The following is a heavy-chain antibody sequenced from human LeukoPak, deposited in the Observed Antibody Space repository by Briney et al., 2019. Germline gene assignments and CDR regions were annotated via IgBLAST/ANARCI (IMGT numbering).Heavy chain of an antibody. CDR3: ARNLIVVVPARSGWFDP. V-gene: IGHV1-8*03. D-gene: IGHD2-2*01. CDR1: GYTFTSYD. CDR2: MNPNSGNT. Sequence: ASVKVSCKASGYTFTSYDINWVRQATGQGLEWMGWMNPNSGNTGYAQKFQGRVTITADESTSTAYMELSSLRSEDTAVYYCARNLIVVVPARSGWFDPWGQGTLVTVSS. J-gene: IGHJ5*02.